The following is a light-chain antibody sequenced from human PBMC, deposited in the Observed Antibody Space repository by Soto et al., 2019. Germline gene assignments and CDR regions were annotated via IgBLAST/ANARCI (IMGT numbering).Light chain of an antibody. Sequence: EIVMTQSPATLSVSPGERATLSCRASQSVSTNLAWYQQKPGQAPRLLIYDASTRATGLPARFSGSGSGTEFTLTISSLQSEDFGVYYWHQYNNWPITFGQGTRLE. CDR2: DAS. J-gene: IGKJ5*01. V-gene: IGKV3-15*01. CDR3: HQYNNWPIT. CDR1: QSVSTN.